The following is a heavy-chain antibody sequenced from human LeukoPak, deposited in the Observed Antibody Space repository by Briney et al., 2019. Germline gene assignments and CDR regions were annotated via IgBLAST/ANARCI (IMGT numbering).Heavy chain of an antibody. CDR2: IYYSGST. D-gene: IGHD4-17*01. Sequence: SETLSLTCTVSGGSVSSGSYYWSWIRQPPGKGLEWIGYIYYSGSTNYNPSLKSRVTISVDTSKNQFSLKLSSVTAADTAVYHCARAPRAYGDYKFDYWGQGTLVTVSS. CDR1: GGSVSSGSYY. V-gene: IGHV4-61*01. J-gene: IGHJ4*02. CDR3: ARAPRAYGDYKFDY.